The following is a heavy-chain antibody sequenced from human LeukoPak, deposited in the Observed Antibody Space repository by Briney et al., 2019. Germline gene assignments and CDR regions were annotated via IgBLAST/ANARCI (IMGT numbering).Heavy chain of an antibody. CDR2: INSDGRST. CDR1: GFTFSSKG. Sequence: GGSLRLSCAASGFTFSSKGMHWVRQVPGKGLVWVSRINSDGRSTSYADSVKGRFTISRDNAKNTLYLQMNSLTAEDTAVYYCARVANGSSWYVDYWGRGHLVTVSS. J-gene: IGHJ4*02. D-gene: IGHD6-13*01. V-gene: IGHV3-74*01. CDR3: ARVANGSSWYVDY.